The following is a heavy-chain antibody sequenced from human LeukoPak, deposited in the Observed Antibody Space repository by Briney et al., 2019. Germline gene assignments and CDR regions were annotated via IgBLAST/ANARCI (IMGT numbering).Heavy chain of an antibody. D-gene: IGHD5-12*01. J-gene: IGHJ4*02. Sequence: SGGSLRLSCAASGFTFSNYAMTWVRQAPGKGLEWVSAISNRAGSTNYADSVKGRFTISRDNSKTTLYLQMNSLSAEATAVYYSAKTGYVDRYYFDYWGQGTLVTASS. CDR2: ISNRAGST. V-gene: IGHV3-23*01. CDR3: AKTGYVDRYYFDY. CDR1: GFTFSNYA.